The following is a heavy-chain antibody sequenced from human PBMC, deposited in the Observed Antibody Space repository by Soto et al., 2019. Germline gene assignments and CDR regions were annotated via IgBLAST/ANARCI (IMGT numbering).Heavy chain of an antibody. Sequence: SETLSLTCTVSGGSISSGGYYWSWIRQHPGKGLEWIGYIYYSASTYYNPSLKSRVTISVDTSKNQFSLKLSSVTAADTAVYYCGRDKWLRFRGIYYGMDVWGQGTTVTVSS. CDR2: IYYSAST. D-gene: IGHD5-12*01. CDR1: GGSISSGGYY. CDR3: GRDKWLRFRGIYYGMDV. V-gene: IGHV4-31*03. J-gene: IGHJ6*02.